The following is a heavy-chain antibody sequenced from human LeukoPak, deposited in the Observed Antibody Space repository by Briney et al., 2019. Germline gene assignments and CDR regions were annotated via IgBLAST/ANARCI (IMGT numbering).Heavy chain of an antibody. CDR3: ARDDRGSYSTDAIDY. Sequence: GGSLRLSCAASGFTFSSYGMNWVRQAPGKGLEWVAVIWYDGSSQYYADTVKGRFTISRDNSNNTLFLQMNSLRAEDTAVYYCARDDRGSYSTDAIDYWGQGTLVTVSS. CDR1: GFTFSSYG. CDR2: IWYDGSSQ. D-gene: IGHD1-26*01. V-gene: IGHV3-33*01. J-gene: IGHJ4*02.